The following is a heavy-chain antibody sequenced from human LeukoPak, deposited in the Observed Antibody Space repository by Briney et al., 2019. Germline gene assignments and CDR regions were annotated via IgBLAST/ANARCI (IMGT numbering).Heavy chain of an antibody. CDR3: AKDEEYYYGSGSYYLDY. D-gene: IGHD3-10*01. CDR1: RLTFDDYA. J-gene: IGHJ4*02. V-gene: IGHV3-43*02. CDR2: ISGDGGST. Sequence: GGSLRLSCAPSRLTFDDYAMHWGRQAPGKGLEWVSLISGDGGSTYYADSVKGRFTISRDNSKNSLSLQMNSLRTEDTALYYCAKDEEYYYGSGSYYLDYWGQGTLVTVSS.